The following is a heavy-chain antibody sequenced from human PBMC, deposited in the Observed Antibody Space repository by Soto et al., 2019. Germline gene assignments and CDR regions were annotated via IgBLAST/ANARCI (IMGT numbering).Heavy chain of an antibody. CDR2: ISGSGGST. D-gene: IGHD3-22*01. Sequence: GSLRLSCAASGFTFSSYAMSWVRQAPGKGLEWVSAISGSGGSTYYADSVKGRFTISRDNSKNTLYLQMNSLRAEDTAVYYCAKDRSDPHYYDSSGYYYFDYWGQGTLVTVSS. V-gene: IGHV3-23*01. CDR1: GFTFSSYA. J-gene: IGHJ4*02. CDR3: AKDRSDPHYYDSSGYYYFDY.